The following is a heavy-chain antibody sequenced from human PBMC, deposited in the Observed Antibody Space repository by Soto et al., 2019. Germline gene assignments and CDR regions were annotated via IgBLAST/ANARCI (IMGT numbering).Heavy chain of an antibody. CDR3: ARRSARLRFLEHDPNWFDP. J-gene: IGHJ5*02. CDR1: GYSFTSYW. V-gene: IGHV5-51*01. Sequence: GESLKISCKGSGYSFTSYWIGWVRQMPGKGLEWMGIIYPGDSDTRYSPSFQGQVTISAGKSISTAYLQWSSLKASDTAMYYCARRSARLRFLEHDPNWFDPWGQGTLVTVSS. CDR2: IYPGDSDT. D-gene: IGHD3-3*01.